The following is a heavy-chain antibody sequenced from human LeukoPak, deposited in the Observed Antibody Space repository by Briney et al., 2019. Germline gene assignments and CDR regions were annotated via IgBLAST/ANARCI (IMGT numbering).Heavy chain of an antibody. V-gene: IGHV3-21*01. Sequence: GGSLRLSCAASGFTFSSYSMNWVRQAPWKGLEWVSSISSSSSYIYYADSVKGRFTISRDNAKNSLYLQMNSLRAEDTAVYYCATEHSSSWYCFDYWGQGTLVTVSS. CDR2: ISSSSSYI. J-gene: IGHJ4*02. CDR3: ATEHSSSWYCFDY. D-gene: IGHD6-13*01. CDR1: GFTFSSYS.